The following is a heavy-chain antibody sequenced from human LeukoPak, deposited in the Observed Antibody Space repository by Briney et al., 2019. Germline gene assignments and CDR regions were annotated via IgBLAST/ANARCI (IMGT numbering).Heavy chain of an antibody. V-gene: IGHV4-39*07. CDR3: ARAPERFYDY. D-gene: IGHD1-14*01. Sequence: SETLSLTCTVSGGSISSSSYYWGWIRQPPGKGLEWIGSIYYSGSTYYNPSLKSRVTISVDTSKNQFSLKLSSVTAADTAVYYCARAPERFYDYWGQGTLVTVSS. CDR1: GGSISSSSYY. J-gene: IGHJ4*02. CDR2: IYYSGST.